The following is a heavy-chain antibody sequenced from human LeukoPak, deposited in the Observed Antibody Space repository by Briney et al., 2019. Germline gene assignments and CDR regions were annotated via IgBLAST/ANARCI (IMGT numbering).Heavy chain of an antibody. J-gene: IGHJ6*03. V-gene: IGHV3-23*01. CDR2: GGSGGST. CDR3: AKMRGQYYHSYYMDA. Sequence: GGSLRLSCAASGFIVSSYAMSWVRQPPGKGLEWVSYGGSGGSTYYADSVKGRFTVSRDNSKSTLYLQMNSLTAEDTAVYYCAKMRGQYYHSYYMDAWGKGTTVTVSS. CDR1: GFIVSSYA.